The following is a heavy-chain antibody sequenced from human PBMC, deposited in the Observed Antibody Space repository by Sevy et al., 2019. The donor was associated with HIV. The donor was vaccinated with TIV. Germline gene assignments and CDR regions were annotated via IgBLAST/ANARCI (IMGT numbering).Heavy chain of an antibody. CDR2: VTTYKDST. D-gene: IGHD3-3*01. J-gene: IGHJ6*02. V-gene: IGHV1-18*01. Sequence: ASVKVSCKASGYTLNDYGISWVRQAPGQGLAWIGWVTTYKDSTNYAQNFQGRVTLPTDTSTNTAYMELRSLRSDDTAVYYCAGVDPFYEFGDVWGQGTTVTVSS. CDR1: GYTLNDYG. CDR3: AGVDPFYEFGDV.